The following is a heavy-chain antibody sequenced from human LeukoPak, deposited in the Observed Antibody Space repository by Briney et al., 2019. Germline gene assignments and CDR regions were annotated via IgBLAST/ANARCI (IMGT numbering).Heavy chain of an antibody. J-gene: IGHJ4*02. CDR1: GYTFTSYY. D-gene: IGHD3-10*01. Sequence: GASVKVSCKASGYTFTSYYMHWVRQAPGQGLEWMGWINTYTGNPTYAQGFTGRFVFSLDTSVSTAYLQISSLKAEDTAVYYCAREVRGDTPGDWGQGTLVTVSS. CDR3: AREVRGDTPGD. V-gene: IGHV7-4-1*02. CDR2: INTYTGNP.